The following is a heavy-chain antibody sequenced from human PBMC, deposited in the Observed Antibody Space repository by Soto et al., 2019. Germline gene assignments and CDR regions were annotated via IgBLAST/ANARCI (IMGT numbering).Heavy chain of an antibody. CDR3: VGARYGGVGATYSES. CDR1: GASVSSYF. Sequence: SETLSLTCTVSGASVSSYFWSWVRQPPGKGLEWIGYIYNSGRTNYNPSLKSRVTISLDTSDNDFSLRLTSLTAADTAVYYCVGARYGGVGATYSESWGQGALVTVSS. V-gene: IGHV4-59*02. J-gene: IGHJ4*02. D-gene: IGHD1-26*01. CDR2: IYNSGRT.